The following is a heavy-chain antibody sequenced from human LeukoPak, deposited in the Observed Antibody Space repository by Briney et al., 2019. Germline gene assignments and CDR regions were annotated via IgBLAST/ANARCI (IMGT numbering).Heavy chain of an antibody. CDR2: ISYDGSNK. CDR3: ARAGTTPKLEYYYDSSGYYP. Sequence: GGSLRVSCAASGFTFISYAMHWVRQALGKGLEWVAVISYDGSNKYYADSVKGRFTISRDNSKNTLYLQMNSLRAEDTAVYYCARAGTTPKLEYYYDSSGYYPWGQGTLVTVSS. V-gene: IGHV3-30*01. CDR1: GFTFISYA. J-gene: IGHJ5*02. D-gene: IGHD3-22*01.